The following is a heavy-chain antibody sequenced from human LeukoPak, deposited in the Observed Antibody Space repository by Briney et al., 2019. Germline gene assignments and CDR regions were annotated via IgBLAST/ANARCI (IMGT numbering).Heavy chain of an antibody. CDR1: GFTFSSYT. D-gene: IGHD4-23*01. Sequence: GGSLRLSCAASGFTFSSYTMNWVRKAAGKGLEWVSYIRSSGSTVDYADSVKGRFTISRDNAKNSLYLQMNSLRAEDTAIYYCARGTRWEPFDYWGQGTQVTVTS. J-gene: IGHJ4*02. CDR2: IRSSGSTV. CDR3: ARGTRWEPFDY. V-gene: IGHV3-48*01.